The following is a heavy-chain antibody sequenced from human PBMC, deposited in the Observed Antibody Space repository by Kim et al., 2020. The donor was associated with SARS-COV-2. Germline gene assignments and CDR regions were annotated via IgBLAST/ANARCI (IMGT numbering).Heavy chain of an antibody. D-gene: IGHD2-15*01. CDR2: ISGNGETK. Sequence: GGSLRLSCAASGFTFDHSAMHWVRQAPGKGLEWVSLISGNGETKYYADSVEGRFTISIDNSKNSLYLQMNSLRTEDTALYYCVRASGWQPRSWGQGTLVTVSS. CDR3: VRASGWQPRS. V-gene: IGHV3-43*02. J-gene: IGHJ5*02. CDR1: GFTFDHSA.